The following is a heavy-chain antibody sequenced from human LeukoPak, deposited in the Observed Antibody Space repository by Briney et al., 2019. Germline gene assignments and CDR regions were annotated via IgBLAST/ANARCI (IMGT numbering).Heavy chain of an antibody. CDR1: GYTFSGYY. CDR2: INPSGGST. Sequence: ASVKVSCKASGYTFSGYYMHWVRQAPGQGLEWMGIINPSGGSTSYAQKFQGRVTMTRDMSTSTVYMELSSLRSEDTAVYYCARDLGGVAGPSSGYNWLDPWGQGTLVTVSS. CDR3: ARDLGGVAGPSSGYNWLDP. V-gene: IGHV1-46*01. D-gene: IGHD3-22*01. J-gene: IGHJ5*02.